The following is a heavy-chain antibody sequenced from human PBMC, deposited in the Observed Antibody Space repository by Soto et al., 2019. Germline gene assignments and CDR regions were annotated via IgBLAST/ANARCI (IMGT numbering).Heavy chain of an antibody. Sequence: GGSLRLSCAASGFTFSNYAVIWVRQAPGEGLEWVSSISSSGVSPYYTDSVKGRFTISRDSSKNTVYLRMSSLRAEDTAIYYCAKARPSGGYYYVEALDVWGQGTLVTVSS. J-gene: IGHJ3*01. V-gene: IGHV3-23*01. CDR1: GFTFSNYA. CDR2: ISSSGVSP. D-gene: IGHD3-10*02. CDR3: AKARPSGGYYYVEALDV.